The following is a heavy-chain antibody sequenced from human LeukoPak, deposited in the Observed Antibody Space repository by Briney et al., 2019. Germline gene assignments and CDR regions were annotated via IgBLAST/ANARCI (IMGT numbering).Heavy chain of an antibody. CDR3: AKTVVGAPTDAFDM. CDR2: ISGSGGRT. J-gene: IGHJ3*02. CDR1: GFTFNNYA. V-gene: IGHV3-23*01. Sequence: GGSLRPSCEASGFTFNNYALSWVRQAPGKGLEWVSTISGSGGRTYYADSVKGRFSISRDNSKSTLYLQMNSLRAEDTAVYYCAKTVVGAPTDAFDMWGQGTMVTVSS. D-gene: IGHD2-15*01.